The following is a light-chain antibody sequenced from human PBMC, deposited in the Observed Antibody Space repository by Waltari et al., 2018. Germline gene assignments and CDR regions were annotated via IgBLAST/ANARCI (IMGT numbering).Light chain of an antibody. CDR1: QSLGSN. Sequence: EIVMTQSPVTLSVSPGERATLSCTASQSLGSNLAWYQQKPGQAPRLLIYGPSSRATGIPARFSGSGSGTYFTLTISSLQSEDFAVYYCQQFHKWPPTFDQGP. CDR3: QQFHKWPPT. J-gene: IGKJ1*01. CDR2: GPS. V-gene: IGKV3-15*01.